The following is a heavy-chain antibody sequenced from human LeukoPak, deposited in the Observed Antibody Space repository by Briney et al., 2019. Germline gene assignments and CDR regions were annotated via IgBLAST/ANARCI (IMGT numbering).Heavy chain of an antibody. D-gene: IGHD5-18*01. V-gene: IGHV1-18*04. J-gene: IGHJ4*02. CDR2: ISAYNGNT. CDR1: GYTFTSYG. CDR3: ARSPGRGYSYGYAFWY. Sequence: EASVKVSCKASGYTFTSYGISWVRQAPGQGLEWMGWISAYNGNTNYAQKLQGRVTMTTDTSTSTAYMELRSLRSDDTAVYYCARSPGRGYSYGYAFWYWGQGTLVTVSS.